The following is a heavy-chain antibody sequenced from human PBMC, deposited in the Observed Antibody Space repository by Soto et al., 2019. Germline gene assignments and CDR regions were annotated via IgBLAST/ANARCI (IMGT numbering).Heavy chain of an antibody. CDR2: FNPIFGAP. CDR1: GGTFSNSA. CDR3: AVGNSTTYNWFDP. Sequence: GASVKVSFKASGGTFSNSAIYWVRQAPGQGLVWMGGFNPIFGAPYYAQTFQGRVTITADESTGTVYMDLSSLRSEDTAVYYCAVGNSTTYNWFDPWGQGTLVTVSS. J-gene: IGHJ5*02. D-gene: IGHD1-7*01. V-gene: IGHV1-69*13.